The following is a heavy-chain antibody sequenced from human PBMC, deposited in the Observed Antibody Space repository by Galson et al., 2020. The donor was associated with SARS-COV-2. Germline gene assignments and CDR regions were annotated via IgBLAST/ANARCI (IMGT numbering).Heavy chain of an antibody. CDR3: ARDRAGTIHAYFDY. CDR1: GFTFSTYA. V-gene: IGHV3-30*10. J-gene: IGHJ4*02. Sequence: GESLKISCAASGFTFSTYAMHWVRQAPGKGLEWVAVISYDGSNKYYTDSVEGRFTISRDNSKNTLYLQMNSLRAEDTAVYYCARDRAGTIHAYFDYWGRGTLVTVSS. CDR2: ISYDGSNK. D-gene: IGHD1-7*01.